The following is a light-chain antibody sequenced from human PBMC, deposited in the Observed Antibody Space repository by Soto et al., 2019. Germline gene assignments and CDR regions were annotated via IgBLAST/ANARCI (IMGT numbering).Light chain of an antibody. Sequence: DIQMTQSPSSVSASVGDRVTITCRASQAISSWLAWYQQKPGKAPKLLIYPASSLQSGVPSRFSGSGSVTDFTLTISSLQPEDFATYYCQQANSLPLTFGGGTKVEIK. V-gene: IGKV1-12*01. CDR2: PAS. CDR3: QQANSLPLT. CDR1: QAISSW. J-gene: IGKJ4*01.